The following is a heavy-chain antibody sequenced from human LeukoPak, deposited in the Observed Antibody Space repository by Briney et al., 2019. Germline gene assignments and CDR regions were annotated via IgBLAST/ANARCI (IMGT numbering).Heavy chain of an antibody. Sequence: GGSLRLSCVASGFTVSSNYMSWVRLAPGMRLEWVSVIYDDGSKYYADSVKGRFTISRDNSKNTLYLQMNSLRVEDTAVYYCARDRALQENWFDPWGQGTLVTVSS. CDR2: IYDDGSK. J-gene: IGHJ5*02. CDR1: GFTVSSNY. V-gene: IGHV3-66*01. CDR3: ARDRALQENWFDP. D-gene: IGHD3-10*01.